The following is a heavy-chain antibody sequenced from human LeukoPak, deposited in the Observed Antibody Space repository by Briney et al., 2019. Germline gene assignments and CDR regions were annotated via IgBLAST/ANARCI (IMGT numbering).Heavy chain of an antibody. V-gene: IGHV3-48*01. D-gene: IGHD1-1*01. CDR3: ARDEVHPGY. Sequence: GGSLRLSCSASGFTFSSYSMNWVRQAPGKGLEWVSYISSSSSTIYYADSVKGRFTISRDNAKNSLYLQMNSLRAEDTAVYYCARDEVHPGYWGQGTLVTVSS. CDR1: GFTFSSYS. J-gene: IGHJ4*01. CDR2: ISSSSSTI.